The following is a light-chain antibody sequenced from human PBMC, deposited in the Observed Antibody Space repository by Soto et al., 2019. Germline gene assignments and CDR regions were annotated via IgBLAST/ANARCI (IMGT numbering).Light chain of an antibody. Sequence: EAVLTQSPGTLSLSPGERATLSCRASQSIGSSYLAWYQQKPGQAPRLLIYGASTRATGIPARFSGSGSGTDFTLTISSLEPEDFAVYYCQQRSIWPSWTFGQGTKV. CDR1: QSIGSSY. J-gene: IGKJ1*01. CDR2: GAS. CDR3: QQRSIWPSWT. V-gene: IGKV3D-20*02.